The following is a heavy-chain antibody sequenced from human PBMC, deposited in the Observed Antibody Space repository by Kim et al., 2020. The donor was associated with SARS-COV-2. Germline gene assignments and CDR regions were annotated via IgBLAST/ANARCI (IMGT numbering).Heavy chain of an antibody. J-gene: IGHJ6*02. D-gene: IGHD6-13*01. CDR1: EFTFSSYA. Sequence: GGSLRLSCAASEFTFSSYAMDWVRQAPGKGLEWVAVISYDGSNKHYADSVKGRFTISRDNSKNTLYLQMNGLRTEDTAVYYCARDAQSSSLFYYYYYGMDVWGQGTTVTVSS. V-gene: IGHV3-30*04. CDR3: ARDAQSSSLFYYYYYGMDV. CDR2: ISYDGSNK.